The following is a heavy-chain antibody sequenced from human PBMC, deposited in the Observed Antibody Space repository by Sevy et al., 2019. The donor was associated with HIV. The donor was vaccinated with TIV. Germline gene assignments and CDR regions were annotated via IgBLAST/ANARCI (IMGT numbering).Heavy chain of an antibody. CDR3: ARHSLPRTYYDFWSGYSPNYGMDV. CDR1: GGSISSSRYY. CDR2: IYYSWST. J-gene: IGHJ6*02. V-gene: IGHV4-39*01. D-gene: IGHD3-3*01. Sequence: SETLSLTCTVSGGSISSSRYYWGWIRQPPGKGLEWIGSIYYSWSTYYNPSLKSRVTISVDTSKNQFSLKLSSVTAAATAVYYCARHSLPRTYYDFWSGYSPNYGMDVWGQGTTVTVSS.